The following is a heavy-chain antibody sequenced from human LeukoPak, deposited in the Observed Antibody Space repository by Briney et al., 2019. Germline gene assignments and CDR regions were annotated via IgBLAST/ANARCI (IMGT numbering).Heavy chain of an antibody. Sequence: GGSLRLSCAASGFTFSSYAMSWVRQAPGKGLEWDGRIKSKTDGGTTDYAAPVKGRFTISRDDSKNTLYLQMNSLKTEDTAVYYCTTEPWGWLQSGIPLDYWGQGTLVTVSS. CDR2: IKSKTDGGTT. J-gene: IGHJ4*02. V-gene: IGHV3-15*01. CDR1: GFTFSSYA. CDR3: TTEPWGWLQSGIPLDY. D-gene: IGHD5-24*01.